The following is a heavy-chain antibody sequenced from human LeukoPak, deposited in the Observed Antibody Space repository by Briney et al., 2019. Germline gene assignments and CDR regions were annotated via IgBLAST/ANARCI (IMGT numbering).Heavy chain of an antibody. Sequence: ASVEVSFKASGYHFTSYGIRGGRPAPGQGGGGMGWISAYNGNTNYAQKLQGRVTMTTDTSTSTAYMELRSLRSDDTAVYYCARELTPYGSGSYAAYWGQGTLVTVSS. CDR3: ARELTPYGSGSYAAY. V-gene: IGHV1-18*04. D-gene: IGHD3-10*01. CDR1: GYHFTSYG. J-gene: IGHJ4*02. CDR2: ISAYNGNT.